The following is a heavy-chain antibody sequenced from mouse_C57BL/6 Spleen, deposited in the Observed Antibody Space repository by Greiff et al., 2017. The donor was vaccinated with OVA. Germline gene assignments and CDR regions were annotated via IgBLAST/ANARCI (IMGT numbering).Heavy chain of an antibody. CDR3: ARRGSSYAMDY. D-gene: IGHD1-1*01. V-gene: IGHV1-69*01. Sequence: QVQLKQPGAELVMPGASVKLSCKASGYTFTSYWMHWVKQRPGQGLEWIGEIDTSDSYTNYNQKFKGKSTLTVDKSSSTAYMQLSSLTSEDSAVYDCARRGSSYAMDYWGQGTSVTVSS. CDR1: GYTFTSYW. J-gene: IGHJ4*01. CDR2: IDTSDSYT.